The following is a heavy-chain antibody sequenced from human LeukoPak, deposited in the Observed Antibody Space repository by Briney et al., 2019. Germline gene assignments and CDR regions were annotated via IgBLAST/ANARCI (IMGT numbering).Heavy chain of an antibody. Sequence: PGGSLRLSCAASGFTFSAYWMHWVRQAPGKGLVWVSRIFGDGSSTIYADSVKGRFTISRDNAKNTLYLQLNSLGAEDTAVYYCVRDRGTPDAFDLWGQGTTVTVSS. CDR1: GFTFSAYW. J-gene: IGHJ3*01. CDR3: VRDRGTPDAFDL. V-gene: IGHV3-74*01. CDR2: IFGDGSST.